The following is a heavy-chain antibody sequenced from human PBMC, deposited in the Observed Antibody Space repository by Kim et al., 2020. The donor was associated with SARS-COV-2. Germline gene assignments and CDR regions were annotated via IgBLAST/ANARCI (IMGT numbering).Heavy chain of an antibody. CDR1: GFTFSSYS. J-gene: IGHJ3*02. D-gene: IGHD5-12*01. CDR2: ISSSSSYI. Sequence: GGSLRLSCAASGFTFSSYSMNWVRQAPGKGLEWVSSISSSSSYIYYADSVKGRFTISRDNAKNSLYLQMNSLRAEDTAVYYCARARGYSGYVGAFDIWGQGTMVTVSS. V-gene: IGHV3-21*01. CDR3: ARARGYSGYVGAFDI.